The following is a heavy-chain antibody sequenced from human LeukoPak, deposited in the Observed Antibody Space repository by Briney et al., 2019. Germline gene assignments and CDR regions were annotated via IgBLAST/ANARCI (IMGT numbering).Heavy chain of an antibody. CDR3: AKVGPPWFGIYDY. Sequence: SGGSLRLSCAASGFTFSSYAMSWVRQAPGKGLEWVSAISGSGGSTYYADSVRGRFTISRDNSKNTLYLQMNSLRAEDTAVYYCAKVGPPWFGIYDYWGQGTLVTVSS. J-gene: IGHJ4*02. CDR1: GFTFSSYA. D-gene: IGHD3-10*01. CDR2: ISGSGGST. V-gene: IGHV3-23*01.